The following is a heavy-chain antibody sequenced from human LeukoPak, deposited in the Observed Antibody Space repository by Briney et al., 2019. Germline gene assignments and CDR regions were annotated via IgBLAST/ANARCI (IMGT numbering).Heavy chain of an antibody. CDR1: GGSISSSSYY. CDR3: ARHGTSGGHPRANYYGSPRYEDSGVGVDY. V-gene: IGHV4-39*01. CDR2: IYYSGST. D-gene: IGHD3-10*01. Sequence: SETLSLTCTVSGGSISSSSYYWGWIRQPPGKGLEWIGSIYYSGSTYYNPSLKSRVTISVDTSKNQFSLKLSSVTAADTAVYYCARHGTSGGHPRANYYGSPRYEDSGVGVDYWGQGTLVTVSS. J-gene: IGHJ4*02.